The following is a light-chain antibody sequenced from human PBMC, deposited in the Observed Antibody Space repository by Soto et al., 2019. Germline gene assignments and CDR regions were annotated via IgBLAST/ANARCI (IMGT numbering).Light chain of an antibody. CDR3: MSSVGGNCVA. V-gene: IGLV2-8*01. CDR1: DNDVGRYDY. CDR2: EVS. Sequence: QSVLTQPPSASGSPGMSVTLSCSGTDNDVGRYDYVSWYQQHPGKAPKLLIYEVSKRPSGVPDRFSASKSGNTASLTVSGLQGEDEADYYCMSSVGGNCVAFGGVTQLSV. J-gene: IGLJ2*01.